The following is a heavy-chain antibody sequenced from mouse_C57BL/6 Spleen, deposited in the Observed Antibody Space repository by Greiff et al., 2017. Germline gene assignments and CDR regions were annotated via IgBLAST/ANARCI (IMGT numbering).Heavy chain of an antibody. D-gene: IGHD1-2*01. Sequence: VQLQQPGAELVMPGASVKLSCKASGYSFTSYWMHWVKQRPGQGLEWMGVIDPSDSYANYNQKFKGKSTLTVDKSSSKAYMQLSSLTSEDSAVYYCARSGATASPGAMDYWGQGTSVTVSS. CDR2: IDPSDSYA. CDR1: GYSFTSYW. CDR3: ARSGATASPGAMDY. J-gene: IGHJ4*01. V-gene: IGHV1-69*01.